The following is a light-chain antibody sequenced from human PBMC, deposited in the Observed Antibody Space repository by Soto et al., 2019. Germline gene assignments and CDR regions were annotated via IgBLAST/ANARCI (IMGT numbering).Light chain of an antibody. CDR2: GNT. Sequence: QSVLTQPPSVSVAPWESVTIACDGRSSNIVAGSSVQWYQQLQGTAPKLFINGNTNRPSGVPDRFYGSNSGTSASLTITGILAEDESDNYSQSYNNSLRHWVFGGGTKITVL. V-gene: IGLV1-40*01. J-gene: IGLJ3*02. CDR3: QSYNNSLRHWV. CDR1: SSNIVAGSS.